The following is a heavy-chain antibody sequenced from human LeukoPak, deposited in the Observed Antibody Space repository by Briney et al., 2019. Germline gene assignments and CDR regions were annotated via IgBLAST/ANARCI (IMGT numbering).Heavy chain of an antibody. Sequence: PGGSLRLSCAASGFTFSSYAMSWVRQAPGKGLEWVSFIYSGGSTSYADSVKGRFTISRDNSKNTLYLQMNSLRAEDTAVYYCASSSGYSYAHDYWGQGTLVTVSS. CDR1: GFTFSSYA. D-gene: IGHD3-22*01. V-gene: IGHV3-66*01. CDR2: IYSGGST. CDR3: ASSSGYSYAHDY. J-gene: IGHJ4*02.